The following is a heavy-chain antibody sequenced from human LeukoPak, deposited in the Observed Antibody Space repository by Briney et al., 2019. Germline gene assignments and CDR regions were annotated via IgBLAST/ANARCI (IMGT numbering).Heavy chain of an antibody. CDR2: IYHSGST. CDR1: GYSISSGYY. J-gene: IGHJ4*02. CDR3: ARGAPPQN. V-gene: IGHV4-38-2*02. Sequence: SETLSLTCTVSGYSISSGYYWGWIRQPPGKGLEWIGSIYHSGSTYYNPSLKSRVTISVDTSKNQFSLKLSSVTAADTAVYYCARGAPPQNWGQGTLVTVSS.